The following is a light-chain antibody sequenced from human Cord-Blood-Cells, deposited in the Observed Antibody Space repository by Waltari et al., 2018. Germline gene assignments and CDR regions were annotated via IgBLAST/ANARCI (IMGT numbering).Light chain of an antibody. CDR1: SGSIASNY. CDR3: QSYDSSNWV. J-gene: IGLJ3*02. V-gene: IGLV6-57*03. Sequence: NFMLPQPHSVSESPGKTVTISCTRSSGSIASNYVQWYQQRPGSAPTTVIYEDNQRPPGVPDRFSGSIDSSSHSASLTISGLKAEDEADYYCQSYDSSNWVFGGGTKLTVL. CDR2: EDN.